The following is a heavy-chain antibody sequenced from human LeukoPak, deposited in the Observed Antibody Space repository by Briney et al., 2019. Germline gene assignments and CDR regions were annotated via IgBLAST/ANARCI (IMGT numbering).Heavy chain of an antibody. Sequence: GGSLRLSCAASGFTVSSSYMGWVRQPPGKGLEYVSVLYSGGTTYFADSVKGRFTISRDNAQKSLYLQMNSLRAEDTAVYYCARVGYSSGWYFDYWGQGTLVTVSS. CDR1: GFTVSSSY. J-gene: IGHJ4*02. V-gene: IGHV3-53*01. D-gene: IGHD6-19*01. CDR2: LYSGGTT. CDR3: ARVGYSSGWYFDY.